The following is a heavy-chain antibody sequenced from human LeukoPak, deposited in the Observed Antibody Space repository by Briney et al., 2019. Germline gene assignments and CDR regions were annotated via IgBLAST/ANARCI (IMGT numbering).Heavy chain of an antibody. Sequence: SETLSLTCTLSGGSINRYYWSWIRQPPGKGLEWIGYIYYSGSTNYNPSLKSRVTISVDTSKNQFSLKLSSVTAADTAVYYCASGQQHPHYYYYMDFWGKGTTVTVSS. D-gene: IGHD6-13*01. CDR2: IYYSGST. CDR3: ASGQQHPHYYYYMDF. J-gene: IGHJ6*03. CDR1: GGSINRYY. V-gene: IGHV4-59*01.